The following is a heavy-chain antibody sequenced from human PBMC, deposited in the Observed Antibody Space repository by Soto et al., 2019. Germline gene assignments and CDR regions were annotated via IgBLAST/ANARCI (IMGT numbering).Heavy chain of an antibody. CDR3: ARDYSSGWQYYYYYGMDV. Sequence: GGSLRLSCAASGFTFSDYYMSWIRQAPGKGLDWVSFICFGGSNIYYADSVKGRFTISRDNSKNFLYLQMNSLRAEDTAVYYCARDYSSGWQYYYYYGMDVWGQGTTVTVSS. CDR2: ICFGGSNI. V-gene: IGHV3-11*04. D-gene: IGHD6-19*01. CDR1: GFTFSDYY. J-gene: IGHJ6*02.